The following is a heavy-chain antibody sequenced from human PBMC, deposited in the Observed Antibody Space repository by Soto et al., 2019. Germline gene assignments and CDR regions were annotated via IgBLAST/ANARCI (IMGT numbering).Heavy chain of an antibody. D-gene: IGHD2-2*01. CDR2: INPNSGGT. J-gene: IGHJ6*02. CDR3: AREDIVVVPAAIRLGGMDV. Sequence: ASVNVSCKASGYTFTGYYMHWVRQAPGQGLEWMGWINPNSGGTNYAQKFQGWVTMTRDTSISTAYMELSRLRSDDTAVYYCAREDIVVVPAAIRLGGMDVWGQGTTVTVSS. CDR1: GYTFTGYY. V-gene: IGHV1-2*04.